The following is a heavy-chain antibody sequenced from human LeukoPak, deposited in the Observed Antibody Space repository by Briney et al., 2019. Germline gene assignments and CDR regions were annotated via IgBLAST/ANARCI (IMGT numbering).Heavy chain of an antibody. CDR2: INPNSGGT. CDR3: ARPKISFYYYGSGGHYAFDI. CDR1: GGTFSSDA. D-gene: IGHD3-10*01. V-gene: IGHV1-2*02. J-gene: IGHJ3*02. Sequence: GASVKVSCKASGGTFSSDAISWVRQAPGQGLEWMGWINPNSGGTNYAQKFQGRVTMTRDTSISTAYMELSRLRSDDTAVYYCARPKISFYYYGSGGHYAFDIWGQGTMVTVSS.